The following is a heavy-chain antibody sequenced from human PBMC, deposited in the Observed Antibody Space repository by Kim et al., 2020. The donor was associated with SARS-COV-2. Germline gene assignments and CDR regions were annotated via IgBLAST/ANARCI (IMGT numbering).Heavy chain of an antibody. CDR2: ITTSGSYQ. J-gene: IGHJ4*02. CDR3: VRDGGDIFDS. Sequence: GGSLRLSCAASGFPFGAYEMNWVRQAPGKGLEWVVHITTSGSYQNYADSVKGRFIISRDNAKNSLYLQMNSLRADDTAVYYCVRDGGDIFDSWGQGTLVTVSS. CDR1: GFPFGAYE. V-gene: IGHV3-48*03. D-gene: IGHD3-16*01.